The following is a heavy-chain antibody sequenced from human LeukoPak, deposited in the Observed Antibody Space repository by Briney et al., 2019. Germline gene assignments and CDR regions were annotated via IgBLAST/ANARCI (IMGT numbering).Heavy chain of an antibody. D-gene: IGHD6-6*01. CDR3: TCIAARRGVDY. V-gene: IGHV3-74*01. CDR2: INSDGSST. CDR1: GFTFSSYW. Sequence: GGSLRLSCAASGFTFSSYWMHWVRHAPGKGLVWVSRINSDGSSTSYADSVKGRFAISRDNAKNTLYLQMNSLRAEDTAVYYCTCIAARRGVDYWGQGTLITVSS. J-gene: IGHJ4*02.